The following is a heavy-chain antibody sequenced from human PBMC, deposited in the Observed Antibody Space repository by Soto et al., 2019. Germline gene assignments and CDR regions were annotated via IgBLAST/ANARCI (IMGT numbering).Heavy chain of an antibody. D-gene: IGHD1-20*01. J-gene: IGHJ4*02. Sequence: PAETLSLTCAVSGAAISGSYYYFAGLGQSPGNGPEWIGSVFYTGFTSYNPSLESRVSVSVDTSKSQFSLKLSAVTAADTAVYYCATSQKGYNWNYFDHWGQGALVTVSS. CDR3: ATSQKGYNWNYFDH. V-gene: IGHV4-39*01. CDR1: GAAISGSYYY. CDR2: VFYTGFT.